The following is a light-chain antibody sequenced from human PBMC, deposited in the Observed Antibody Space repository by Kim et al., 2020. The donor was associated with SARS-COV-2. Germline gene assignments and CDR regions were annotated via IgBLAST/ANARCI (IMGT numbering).Light chain of an antibody. CDR1: QSISSY. CDR2: AAS. J-gene: IGKJ2*01. CDR3: HQSYSTPYT. V-gene: IGKV1-39*01. Sequence: SASIGDRVTLTCRASQSISSYLNWYQQKPGKAPKLLIYAASSLKSGAPSRFSGSGSETDFTLTISSLQPEDFATYYCHQSYSTPYTFGQGTKLEIK.